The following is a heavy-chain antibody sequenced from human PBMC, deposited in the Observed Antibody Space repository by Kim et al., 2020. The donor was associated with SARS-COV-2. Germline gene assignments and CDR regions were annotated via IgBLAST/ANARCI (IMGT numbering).Heavy chain of an antibody. CDR1: GFTVSSNY. V-gene: IGHV3-53*01. J-gene: IGHJ6*02. Sequence: GGSLRLSCAASGFTVSSNYMSWVRQAPGKGLEWVSVIYSGGSTYYADSVKGRFTISRDNSKNTLYLQVNSLRAEDTAMYYCAREWFGGGGYYYYYGMDVWGQGTTVTVSS. CDR2: IYSGGST. CDR3: AREWFGGGGYYYYYGMDV. D-gene: IGHD3-10*01.